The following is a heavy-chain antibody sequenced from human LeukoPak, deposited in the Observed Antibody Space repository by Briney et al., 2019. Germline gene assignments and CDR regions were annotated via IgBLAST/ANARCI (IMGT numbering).Heavy chain of an antibody. CDR3: ARRVEMVKMVRGVMITPFDQ. Sequence: PSETLSLMCALSGDSASSVTYNWGWIRQPPGKGLEWIASIYYSGVNYYNPSLRSRVNVSVDTPKNEFSLKLTSVTAADTAVYYCARRVEMVKMVRGVMITPFDQWGQGMLVTVSS. J-gene: IGHJ4*02. CDR1: GDSASSVTYN. D-gene: IGHD3-10*01. CDR2: IYYSGVN. V-gene: IGHV4-39*01.